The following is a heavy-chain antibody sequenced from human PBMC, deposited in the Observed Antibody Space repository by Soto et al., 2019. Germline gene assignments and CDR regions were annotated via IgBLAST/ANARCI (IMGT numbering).Heavy chain of an antibody. CDR3: ANEGAKRVDYDIFFCHLMDHSYGMDF. Sequence: ASVKFSCKASGGAFSSYAISWVRQAPGQGLEWMGGIIPIFGTANYAQKFQGIVTITADESXGTAYMELSSLRSEDTAVYYCANEGAKRVDYDIFFCHLMDHSYGMDFPDQGTTV. CDR2: IIPIFGTA. D-gene: IGHD3-9*01. CDR1: GGAFSSYA. J-gene: IGHJ6*02. V-gene: IGHV1-69*13.